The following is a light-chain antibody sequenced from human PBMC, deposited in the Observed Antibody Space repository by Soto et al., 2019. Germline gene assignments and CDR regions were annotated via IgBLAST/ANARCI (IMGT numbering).Light chain of an antibody. CDR3: TTFAPGRIYV. CDR2: EVS. V-gene: IGLV2-14*01. CDR1: SSDIGPYDY. Sequence: QSVLTQPASVSGSPGQSITISCSGASSDIGPYDYVSWYQHHPGRAPKLLIYEVSNRPSGVSHRFSGSKSGNTASLTISGLQAEDEGDYYCTTFAPGRIYVFGSGTKVTVL. J-gene: IGLJ1*01.